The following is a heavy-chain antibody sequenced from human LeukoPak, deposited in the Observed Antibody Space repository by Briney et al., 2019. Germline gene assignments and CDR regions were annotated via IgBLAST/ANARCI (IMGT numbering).Heavy chain of an antibody. CDR3: ARGVKVALYWYFDL. D-gene: IGHD2-15*01. CDR2: IYHSGST. J-gene: IGHJ2*01. CDR1: GGFISSSNW. Sequence: SETLSLTCAVSGGFISSSNWWSWVRQPPGKGLEWIGEIYHSGSTNYNPSLKSRVTISVDTSKNQFSLKLSSVTAADTAVYYCARGVKVALYWYFDLWGRGTLVTVSS. V-gene: IGHV4-4*02.